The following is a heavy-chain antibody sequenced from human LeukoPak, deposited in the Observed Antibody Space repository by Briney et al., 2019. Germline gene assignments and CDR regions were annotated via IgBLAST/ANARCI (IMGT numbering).Heavy chain of an antibody. CDR3: ARDLFASYYYYYMDV. D-gene: IGHD3-16*01. CDR1: GYTFTGYY. CDR2: INPNSGGT. Sequence: ASVTVSCKASGYTFTGYYIHWVRQAPGQGLEWMGWINPNSGGTIYAQKFQGRVTMTRDTSIATAYMELSGLRSDDTAVYYCARDLFASYYYYYMDVWGKGTTVTVSS. J-gene: IGHJ6*03. V-gene: IGHV1-2*02.